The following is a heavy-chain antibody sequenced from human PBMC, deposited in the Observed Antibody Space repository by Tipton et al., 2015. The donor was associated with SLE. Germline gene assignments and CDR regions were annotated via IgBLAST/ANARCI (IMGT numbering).Heavy chain of an antibody. CDR1: GFTFSSYA. Sequence: QLVQSGGGVVQPGRSLRLSCAASGFTFSSYAMHWVRQAPGKGLEWVAVISYDGSNKYYADSVKGRFTISRDNSKNTLYLQMNSLRAEDTAVYYCASSCGYSYGCLDYWGQGTLVTVSS. CDR2: ISYDGSNK. CDR3: ASSCGYSYGCLDY. J-gene: IGHJ4*02. D-gene: IGHD5-18*01. V-gene: IGHV3-30*04.